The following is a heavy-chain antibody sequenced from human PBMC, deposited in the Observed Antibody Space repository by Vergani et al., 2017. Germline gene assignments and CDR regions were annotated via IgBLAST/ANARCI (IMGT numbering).Heavy chain of an antibody. Sequence: QVQLVQSGAEVKKPGASVKVSCKASGYTFTGYYMHWVRQAPGQGLEWMGWINPNSGGTNYAQKFQGRVTMTRDTSISTAYMELSRLRSDDTAVYYCARRIAARPTPYYYYYYYMDVWGKGTTVTVSS. D-gene: IGHD6-6*01. CDR1: GYTFTGYY. J-gene: IGHJ6*03. V-gene: IGHV1-2*02. CDR2: INPNSGGT. CDR3: ARRIAARPTPYYYYYYYMDV.